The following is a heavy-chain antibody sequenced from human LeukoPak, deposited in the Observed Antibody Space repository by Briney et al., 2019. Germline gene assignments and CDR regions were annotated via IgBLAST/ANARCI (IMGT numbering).Heavy chain of an antibody. CDR2: IYYCGST. J-gene: IGHJ4*02. D-gene: IGHD3-3*01. V-gene: IGHV4-59*01. Sequence: SETLSLTCTVSGGSISSYYWSWIRQPPGKGLEWIGYIYYCGSTNYNPSLKSRVTISVDTSKNQFSLKLSSVTAADTAVYYCARDRRSEDFWSGLDYWGQGTLVTVSS. CDR3: ARDRRSEDFWSGLDY. CDR1: GGSISSYY.